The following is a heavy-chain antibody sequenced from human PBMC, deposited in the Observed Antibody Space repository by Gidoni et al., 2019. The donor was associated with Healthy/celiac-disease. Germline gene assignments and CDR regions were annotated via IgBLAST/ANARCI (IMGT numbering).Heavy chain of an antibody. CDR1: GFTFSGYG. Sequence: QVQLVESGGGVAQPGRSLRLSCAASGFTFSGYGMHWVRQAPGKGLEGVAVSSYDGSNNYYADSVKSRVTISRNKSKITLYLQMNSLRAEYTGVYYFAKAFLYYFLYGAFDIWGQVTMVTVSS. V-gene: IGHV3-30*18. J-gene: IGHJ3*02. CDR3: AKAFLYYFLYGAFDI. CDR2: SSYDGSNN. D-gene: IGHD1-26*01.